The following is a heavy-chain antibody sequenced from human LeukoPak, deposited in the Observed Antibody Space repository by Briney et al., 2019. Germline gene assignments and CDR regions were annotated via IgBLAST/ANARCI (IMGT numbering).Heavy chain of an antibody. Sequence: GASVKASCKASGGTFSSYAISWVRQAPGQGLEWMGRIIPIFGTANYAQKFQGRVTITTDESTSTAYMELSSLRSEDTAVYYCARDRGGYYDFWSGYLSFDYWGQGTLVTVSS. CDR3: ARDRGGYYDFWSGYLSFDY. D-gene: IGHD3-3*01. J-gene: IGHJ4*02. CDR2: IIPIFGTA. CDR1: GGTFSSYA. V-gene: IGHV1-69*05.